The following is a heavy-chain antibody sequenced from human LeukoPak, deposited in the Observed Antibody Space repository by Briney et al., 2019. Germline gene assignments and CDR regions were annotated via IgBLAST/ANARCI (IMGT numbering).Heavy chain of an antibody. CDR3: ASCFGSMIVVGSLDY. CDR2: IGAYNGNT. Sequence: ASVKVSCKASGYTFTSYGISWVRQAPGQGLEWMGWIGAYNGNTNYAQKLQGRVTMTTDTSTSTAYMELRSLRSDDTAVYYCASCFGSMIVVGSLDYWGQGTLVTVSS. V-gene: IGHV1-18*01. D-gene: IGHD3-22*01. CDR1: GYTFTSYG. J-gene: IGHJ4*02.